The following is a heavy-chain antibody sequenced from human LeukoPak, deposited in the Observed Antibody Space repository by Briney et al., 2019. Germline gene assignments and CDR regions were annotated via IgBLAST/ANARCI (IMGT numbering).Heavy chain of an antibody. J-gene: IGHJ4*02. CDR2: ISGSGST. CDR3: VHGGLYYLDH. CDR1: GFTFSSYA. V-gene: IGHV3-23*01. D-gene: IGHD3-10*01. Sequence: GGSLRLSCAASGFTFSSYAMSWVRQAPGKGLEWVSAISGSGSTYHADSVKGRFTISRDIFKNTLYLQMNSLRAEDTAVYYCVHGGLYYLDHWSQGTLVTVSS.